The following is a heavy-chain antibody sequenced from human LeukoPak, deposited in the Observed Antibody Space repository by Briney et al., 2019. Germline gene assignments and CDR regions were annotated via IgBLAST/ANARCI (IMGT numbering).Heavy chain of an antibody. D-gene: IGHD2-21*01. J-gene: IGHJ6*02. CDR1: GFTINNYA. Sequence: GGSLRLSCAASGFTINNYAMHWVRQKPGKGLEWVSTIHTAGDTYYPDSVKGRFAISRENAKNSLSLQMNSLRAGDTAVYYCARGDYYYSGMDVWGQGTRVTVSS. CDR3: ARGDYYYSGMDV. CDR2: IHTAGDT. V-gene: IGHV3-13*01.